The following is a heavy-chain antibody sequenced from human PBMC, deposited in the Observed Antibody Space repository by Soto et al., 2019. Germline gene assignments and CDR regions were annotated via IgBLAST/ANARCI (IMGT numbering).Heavy chain of an antibody. CDR2: IYYSGST. CDR1: GGSVSSGGYY. V-gene: IGHV4-31*03. J-gene: IGHJ3*02. Sequence: PSETLSLTCTVSGGSVSSGGYYWSWIRQHPGKGLEWIGYIYYSGSTYYNPSLKSRVTISVDTSKNQFSLKLSSVTAADTAVYYCARDLSWGYYDSSGYRNAFDIWGQGTMVT. CDR3: ARDLSWGYYDSSGYRNAFDI. D-gene: IGHD3-22*01.